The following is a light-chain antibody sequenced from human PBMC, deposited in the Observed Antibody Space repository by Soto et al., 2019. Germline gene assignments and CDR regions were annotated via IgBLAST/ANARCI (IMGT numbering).Light chain of an antibody. V-gene: IGKV3-20*01. CDR3: QQCGSSPT. CDR1: QSVSSS. CDR2: AAS. Sequence: EIMMTQSPANMSVYSGERATLSFRASQSVSSSLAWYQQKPGQAPRLLIFAASSRATGIPDKFSGSGSGTDFTLTISRLEPEDFAVYYCQQCGSSPTFGQGTRLEI. J-gene: IGKJ5*01.